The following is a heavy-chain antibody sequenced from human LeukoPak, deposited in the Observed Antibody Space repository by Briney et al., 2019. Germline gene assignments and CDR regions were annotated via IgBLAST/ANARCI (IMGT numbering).Heavy chain of an antibody. CDR1: GGSISSYY. J-gene: IGHJ4*02. CDR3: ARLPDYYGSGSSMN. D-gene: IGHD3-10*01. CDR2: IYYSGST. V-gene: IGHV4-39*01. Sequence: SETLSLTCTVSGGSISSYYWNWIRQPPGKGLEWIGSIYYSGSTYYNPSLKSRVTISVDTSKNQFSLKLSSVTAADTAVYYCARLPDYYGSGSSMNWGQGTLVTVSS.